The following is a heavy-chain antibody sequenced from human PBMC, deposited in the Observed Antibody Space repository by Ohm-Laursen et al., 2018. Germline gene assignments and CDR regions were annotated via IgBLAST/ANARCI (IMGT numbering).Heavy chain of an antibody. V-gene: IGHV3-11*01. CDR2: ISSSGSTI. CDR3: ATGEGVVTAGATGDYYGMDV. D-gene: IGHD2-21*02. Sequence: GSLRLSCAASGFTFSDYYMSWIRQAPGKGLEWVSYISSSGSTIYYADSVKGRFTISRDNAKNSLYLQMNSLRAEDTAVYYCATGEGVVTAGATGDYYGMDVWGQGTTVTVSS. CDR1: GFTFSDYY. J-gene: IGHJ6*02.